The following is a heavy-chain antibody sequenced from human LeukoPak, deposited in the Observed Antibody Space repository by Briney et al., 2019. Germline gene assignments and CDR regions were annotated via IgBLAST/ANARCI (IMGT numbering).Heavy chain of an antibody. J-gene: IGHJ6*03. V-gene: IGHV3-23*01. CDR2: ISGSGGST. CDR3: TKNRGAGAHYYYHMNV. Sequence: GGSLRLSCAASGFTFSSSAMTWVRQPPGKGLEWVSAISGSGGSTNYADSVKGRFTISRDNSKTTLYLHLNSLRGEDTAIYYCTKNRGAGAHYYYHMNVWGKGTTVTVSS. D-gene: IGHD1-26*01. CDR1: GFTFSSSA.